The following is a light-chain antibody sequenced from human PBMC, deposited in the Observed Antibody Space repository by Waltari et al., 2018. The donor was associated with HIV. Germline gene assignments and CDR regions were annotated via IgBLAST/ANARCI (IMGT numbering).Light chain of an antibody. CDR1: ALPKKY. CDR3: YSTDITSHQRV. CDR2: EDS. J-gene: IGLJ3*02. Sequence: SYELTQPPSVSVSPGQTARITCSGDALPKKYAYCYQQRSGQAPVLVIYEDSKRPSGIPERFSGSSSGTMVTLTISGAQVEDEADYYCYSTDITSHQRVFGGGTKLTVL. V-gene: IGLV3-10*01.